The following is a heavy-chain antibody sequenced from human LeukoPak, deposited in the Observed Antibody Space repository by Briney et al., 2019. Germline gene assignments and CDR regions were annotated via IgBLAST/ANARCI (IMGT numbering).Heavy chain of an antibody. D-gene: IGHD1-26*01. Sequence: SETLSLTCTVSGGSISSYYWSWIRQPTGKGLEWIGYIYYSGSTNYNPSLKSRVTISVDTSKNQFSLKLSSVTAADTAVYYCARGGKVGANYYYYYYMDVWGKGSTVTVSS. CDR2: IYYSGST. V-gene: IGHV4-59*01. J-gene: IGHJ6*03. CDR3: ARGGKVGANYYYYYYMDV. CDR1: GGSISSYY.